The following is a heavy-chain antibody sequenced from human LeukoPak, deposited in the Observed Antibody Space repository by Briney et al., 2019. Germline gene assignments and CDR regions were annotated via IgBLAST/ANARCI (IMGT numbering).Heavy chain of an antibody. V-gene: IGHV4-38-2*01. Sequence: PSETLSLTCAVSGYPISSGYYWGWIRQPPGKGLEWIGSIYHSGSTYYNPSLKSRVTISVDTSKNQFSLKLSSVTAADTAVYYCASIDFWSGYPNWFDPWDQGTLVTVSS. CDR2: IYHSGST. D-gene: IGHD3-3*01. J-gene: IGHJ5*02. CDR3: ASIDFWSGYPNWFDP. CDR1: GYPISSGYY.